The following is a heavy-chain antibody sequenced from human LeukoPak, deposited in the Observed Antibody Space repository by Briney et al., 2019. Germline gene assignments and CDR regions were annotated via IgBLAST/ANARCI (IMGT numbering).Heavy chain of an antibody. CDR2: IYLGDSDT. CDR1: GYSFTNYW. Sequence: GESLKISCKASGYSFTNYWIAWVRQMPGKGLEWVGIIYLGDSDTKYSPSFQGQVTISADKSITTAYLQWSSLKASDTAMYYCARLGVGVTFDYWGQGTLVTVSS. J-gene: IGHJ4*02. V-gene: IGHV5-51*01. CDR3: ARLGVGVTFDY. D-gene: IGHD2-15*01.